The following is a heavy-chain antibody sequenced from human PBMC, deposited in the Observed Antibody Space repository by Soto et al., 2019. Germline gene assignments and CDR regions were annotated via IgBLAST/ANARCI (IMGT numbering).Heavy chain of an antibody. V-gene: IGHV3-30-3*01. CDR2: ISYDGSNK. J-gene: IGHJ4*02. D-gene: IGHD6-13*01. CDR3: ARDPVAARPGFFDY. CDR1: GFTFSSYA. Sequence: GGSLRLSCAASGFTFSSYAMHWVRQAPGKGLEWVAVISYDGSNKYYADSVKGRFTISRDNSKNTLYLQMNSLRAEDTAVYYCARDPVAARPGFFDYWGQGTLVTVSS.